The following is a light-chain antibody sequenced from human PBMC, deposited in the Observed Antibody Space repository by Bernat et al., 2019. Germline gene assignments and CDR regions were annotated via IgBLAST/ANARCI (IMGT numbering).Light chain of an antibody. CDR3: QQYDNLPIT. CDR1: QSIISW. Sequence: DIQMTQSPSTLSASVGDRVTITCRASQSIISWLAWYQQKPGKAPKLLIYDASNLETGVPSRFSGSGSGTDFTFTISSLQPEDIATYYCQQYDNLPITFGQGTRLEIK. V-gene: IGKV1-33*01. CDR2: DAS. J-gene: IGKJ5*01.